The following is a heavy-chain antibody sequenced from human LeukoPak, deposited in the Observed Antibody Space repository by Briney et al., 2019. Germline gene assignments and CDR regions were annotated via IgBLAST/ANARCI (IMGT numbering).Heavy chain of an antibody. Sequence: GGTLRLSCAASGFTFSSYGMSWVRQAPGKGLEWVSYITSGPNSIYQADSVKGRFTISRDNAKSSLFLQMNSLRTEDTAVYYCARAANSGGYYGIDYWGQGTLVTVSS. D-gene: IGHD1-26*01. CDR2: ITSGPNSI. CDR1: GFTFSSYG. CDR3: ARAANSGGYYGIDY. J-gene: IGHJ4*02. V-gene: IGHV3-48*01.